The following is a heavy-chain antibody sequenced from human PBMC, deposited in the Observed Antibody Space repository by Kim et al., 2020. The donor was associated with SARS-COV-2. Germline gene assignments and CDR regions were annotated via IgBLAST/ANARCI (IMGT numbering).Heavy chain of an antibody. V-gene: IGHV4-34*01. J-gene: IGHJ6*02. D-gene: IGHD7-27*01. CDR2: INYSGTT. CDR1: GGSFSAYD. CDR3: ARGSLDGDNYYYGMDV. Sequence: SETLSLTCAVYGGSFSAYDWTWIRQSPGTGLEWIGEINYSGTTNYNPSLKSRVTISVDTSKNQFSLKVTSVTAADTAMYYCARGSLDGDNYYYGMDVWGPGTTVTVSS.